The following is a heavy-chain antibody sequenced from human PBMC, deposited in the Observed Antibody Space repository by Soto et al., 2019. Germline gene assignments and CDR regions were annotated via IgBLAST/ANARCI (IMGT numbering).Heavy chain of an antibody. CDR1: GGSISDDTYY. Sequence: QLQLQESGPGLVKPSETLSLTCTVSGGSISDDTYYWGWIRQPPGKGLEWVGSISYSGTSCYNPALKSRVTMSVDTSKQQFSLRLSSVIAADTAVYYCARLHCNSPNCVPLDPWGQGTLVIVSS. CDR2: ISYSGTS. V-gene: IGHV4-39*01. D-gene: IGHD2-2*01. CDR3: ARLHCNSPNCVPLDP. J-gene: IGHJ5*02.